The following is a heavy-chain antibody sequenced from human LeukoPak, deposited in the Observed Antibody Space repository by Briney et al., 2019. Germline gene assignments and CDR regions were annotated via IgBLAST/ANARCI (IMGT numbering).Heavy chain of an antibody. D-gene: IGHD2-2*01. CDR1: GGSISRHY. CDR3: ARDEIIPAAIPYGMDV. Sequence: RTSETLSLTCPVAGGSISRHYWSWIRQPAGKGLGWIGRIYTSGSTNYNTSLKSRVTMSVDTSKNQFSLKLSSVTAADTAVYYCARDEIIPAAIPYGMDVWGQGTTVTVSS. J-gene: IGHJ6*02. CDR2: IYTSGST. V-gene: IGHV4-4*07.